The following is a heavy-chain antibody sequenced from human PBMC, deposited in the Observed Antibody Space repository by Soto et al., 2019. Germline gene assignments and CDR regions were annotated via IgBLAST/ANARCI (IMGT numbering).Heavy chain of an antibody. CDR2: ISYDGSDT. CDR1: GFTFISFG. V-gene: IGHV3-30*18. D-gene: IGHD3-16*01. CDR3: VKDIHFLGIWYFDL. J-gene: IGHJ2*01. Sequence: EQLAESGGGVVQSGRSLRLSCEASGFTFISFGMHWFRQAPGKGRGWVAVISYDGSDTYFADSVKGRFTISRDNSKNTVYLQMNSLRVEDTAVYYCVKDIHFLGIWYFDLWGRGSLVSVSS.